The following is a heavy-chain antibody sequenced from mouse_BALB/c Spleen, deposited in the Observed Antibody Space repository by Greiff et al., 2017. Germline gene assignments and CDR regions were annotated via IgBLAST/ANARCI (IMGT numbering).Heavy chain of an antibody. CDR2: ISSGGSYT. CDR1: GFTFSSYG. CDR3: ARQGYGSSYVEYFDY. Sequence: DVKLVESGGDLVKPGGSLKLSCAASGFTFSSYGMSWVRQTPDKRLEWVATISSGGSYTYYPDSVKGRFTISRDNAKNTLYLQMSSLKSEDTAMYYCARQGYGSSYVEYFDYWGQGTTLTVSS. V-gene: IGHV5-6*02. J-gene: IGHJ2*01. D-gene: IGHD1-1*01.